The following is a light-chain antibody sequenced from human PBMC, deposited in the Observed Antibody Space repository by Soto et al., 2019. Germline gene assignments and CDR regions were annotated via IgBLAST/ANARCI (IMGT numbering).Light chain of an antibody. Sequence: EIVLTQSPGTLSLSPGERATLSCRASQSVSTNLAWYQQKPGQVPRLLISGASTRATDIPARFSGSGSGTEFTLTISSLQSEDLAVYYCQQFDKWPITFGQGTRLEIK. CDR1: QSVSTN. V-gene: IGKV3-15*01. CDR3: QQFDKWPIT. CDR2: GAS. J-gene: IGKJ5*01.